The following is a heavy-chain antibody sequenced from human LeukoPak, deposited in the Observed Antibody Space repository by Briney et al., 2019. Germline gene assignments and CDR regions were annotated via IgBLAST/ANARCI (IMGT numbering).Heavy chain of an antibody. V-gene: IGHV3-23*01. CDR3: AKDLQQWLALDY. J-gene: IGHJ4*02. CDR1: GFTFSTYG. Sequence: GGSLRLSCAASGFTFSTYGMSWVRQAPGKGLEWVSAISGSGTSTHYADSVKGRFTISRDNSKNTLYLQMNSLRAEDTAVFFCAKDLQQWLALDYWGQGTLVTVSS. D-gene: IGHD6-19*01. CDR2: ISGSGTST.